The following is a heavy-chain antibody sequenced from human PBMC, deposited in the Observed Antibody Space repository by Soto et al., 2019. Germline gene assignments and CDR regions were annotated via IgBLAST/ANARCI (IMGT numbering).Heavy chain of an antibody. CDR1: GFTVSDNS. Sequence: EVQLVESGGGLVQPGGSLTLSCAASGFTVSDNSLTWVRQAPGKGLEWVSVIYSGGTTYYADSVKGRLSLSRHTSINTLYLHMNSLSPEDPAVYYCARARYGSYGMDVWGQGTTFTVSS. J-gene: IGHJ6*02. CDR2: IYSGGTT. CDR3: ARARYGSYGMDV. V-gene: IGHV3-53*04. D-gene: IGHD5-18*01.